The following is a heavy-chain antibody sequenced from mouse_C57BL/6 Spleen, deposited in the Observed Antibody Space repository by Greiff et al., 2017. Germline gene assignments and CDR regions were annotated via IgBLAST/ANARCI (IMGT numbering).Heavy chain of an antibody. D-gene: IGHD3-2*02. Sequence: EVQLVESGPSLVRPSQTLSLTCTVTGFSINSDCYWIWIRQFPGNKLEYIGYTFYSGITYYNPSLESRTYITRDTSKNQFSLKLSSVTTEDTATYYCARGGTDSSGSYYAMDYWGQGTSVTVSS. CDR3: ARGGTDSSGSYYAMDY. V-gene: IGHV3-3*01. CDR2: TFYSGIT. J-gene: IGHJ4*01. CDR1: GFSINSDCY.